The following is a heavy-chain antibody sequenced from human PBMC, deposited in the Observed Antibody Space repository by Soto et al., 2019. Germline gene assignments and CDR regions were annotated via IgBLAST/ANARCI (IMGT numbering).Heavy chain of an antibody. J-gene: IGHJ4*02. CDR1: GYTFTSYY. CDR2: INPSGGST. V-gene: IGHV1-46*01. Sequence: ASVKVSCKASGYTFTSYYMHWVRQAPGQGLEWMGIINPSGGSTSYAQKFQGRVTMTRDTSTSTVYMELSSLRSEDTAVYYCASGGSGVLTPYYFDYWGQGTLVTVSS. D-gene: IGHD2-8*01. CDR3: ASGGSGVLTPYYFDY.